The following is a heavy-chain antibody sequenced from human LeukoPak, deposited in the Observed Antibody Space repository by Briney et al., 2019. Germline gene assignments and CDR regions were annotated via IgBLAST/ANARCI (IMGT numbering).Heavy chain of an antibody. CDR2: IYYSGST. J-gene: IGHJ4*02. Sequence: SETLSLTCTVSGGSISSSSYYWGWLRQPPGKGLEWIGSIYYSGSTYYNPSLKSRVTISVDTSKNQFSLKLSSVTAADTAVYYCARCYGDYTFDYWGQGTLVTVSS. CDR1: GGSISSSSYY. CDR3: ARCYGDYTFDY. V-gene: IGHV4-39*01. D-gene: IGHD4-17*01.